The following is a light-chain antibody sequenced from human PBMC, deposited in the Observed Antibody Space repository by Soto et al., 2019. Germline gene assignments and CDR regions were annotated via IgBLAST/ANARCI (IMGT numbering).Light chain of an antibody. CDR3: QQYNNWPLT. J-gene: IGKJ4*01. Sequence: TLSFSPGERATLSCRASQSVSSNLAWYQQKPGQAPRLLIYGASTRATGIPARFSGSGSGTEFTLTISSLQSEDFAVYYCQQYNNWPLTFGGGTKVDIK. CDR2: GAS. V-gene: IGKV3-15*01. CDR1: QSVSSN.